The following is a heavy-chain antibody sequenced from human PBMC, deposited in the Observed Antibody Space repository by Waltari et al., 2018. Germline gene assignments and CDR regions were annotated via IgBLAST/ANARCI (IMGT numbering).Heavy chain of an antibody. Sequence: QVQLVESGGGVVQPGRSLRLSCAASGFTLSSYGMHWVRQAPGKGLEWVAVIWYDGSNKYYADSVKGRFTISRDNSKNTLYLQMNSLRAEDTAVYYCAKDRFIYGDHLDYWGQGTLVTVSS. CDR2: IWYDGSNK. CDR3: AKDRFIYGDHLDY. D-gene: IGHD4-17*01. CDR1: GFTLSSYG. V-gene: IGHV3-33*06. J-gene: IGHJ4*02.